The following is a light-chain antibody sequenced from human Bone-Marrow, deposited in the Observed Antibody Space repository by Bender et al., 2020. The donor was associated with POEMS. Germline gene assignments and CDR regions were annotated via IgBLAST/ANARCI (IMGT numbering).Light chain of an antibody. CDR2: EDE. J-gene: IGLJ1*01. CDR1: ELMNKF. V-gene: IGLV3-1*01. Sequence: SYELTQPPSVSVSPGQTASIPCSGAELMNKFVCWYQQKPGQAPVLVIYEDEKRPSGIPERFSASNSGNTATLTISETQATDEAEYYCQACDRSIFYVFGGGTKVTVL. CDR3: QACDRSIFYV.